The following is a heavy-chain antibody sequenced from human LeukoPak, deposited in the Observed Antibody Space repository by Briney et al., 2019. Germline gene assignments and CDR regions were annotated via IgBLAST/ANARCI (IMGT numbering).Heavy chain of an antibody. J-gene: IGHJ4*02. D-gene: IGHD1-1*01. V-gene: IGHV1-69*13. CDR2: IIPIFGTA. Sequence: EASVKVSCKASGGTFSSSDISWVRQAPGQGLEWMGGIIPIFGTANYAQKFQGRVTITADESTSTAYMELSSLRSEDTAVYYCAREVQLEGPFDYWGQGTLVTVSS. CDR1: GGTFSSSD. CDR3: AREVQLEGPFDY.